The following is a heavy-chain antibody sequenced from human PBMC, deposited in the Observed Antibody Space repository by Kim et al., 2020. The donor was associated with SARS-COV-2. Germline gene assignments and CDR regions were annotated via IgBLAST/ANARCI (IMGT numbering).Heavy chain of an antibody. CDR3: ATWGPLSASWYGVSVDP. V-gene: IGHV1-2*06. J-gene: IGHJ5*02. CDR2: INPKSGGT. Sequence: ASVKVSCKAAPHTFIGYYIHWVRQAPGQGLEWMGRINPKSGGTNYAQKFHDRVTMTRDTSIGTAYMELSSLRANDTAVYYCATWGPLSASWYGVSVDPWGQGTLVIVSS. D-gene: IGHD6-13*01. CDR1: PHTFIGYY.